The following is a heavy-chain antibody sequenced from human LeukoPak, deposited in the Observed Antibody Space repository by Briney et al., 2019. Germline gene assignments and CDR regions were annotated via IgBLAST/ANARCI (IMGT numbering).Heavy chain of an antibody. CDR3: ATSAIGYCSSTSCSGSHY. J-gene: IGHJ4*02. Sequence: ASAKVSCKASGGTFSSYAISWVRQAPGQGLEWMGGIIPIFGTANYAQKFQGRVTITTDESTSTAYMELSSLRSEDTAVYYCATSAIGYCSSTSCSGSHYWGQGTLVTGSS. V-gene: IGHV1-69*05. D-gene: IGHD2-2*01. CDR2: IIPIFGTA. CDR1: GGTFSSYA.